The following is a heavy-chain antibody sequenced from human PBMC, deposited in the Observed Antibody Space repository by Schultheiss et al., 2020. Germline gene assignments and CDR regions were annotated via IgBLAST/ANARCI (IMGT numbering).Heavy chain of an antibody. J-gene: IGHJ6*02. CDR1: GFTFSRYA. Sequence: GGSLRLSCAASGFTFSRYAMNWVRQAPGKGLEWVSVISDSGGSTYYADSVKGRITISRDNSKNTLYLQMNSLRAEDTAVYYCARADYSKPRDYYYGMDVWGQGTTVTVSS. D-gene: IGHD4-11*01. CDR3: ARADYSKPRDYYYGMDV. CDR2: ISDSGGST. V-gene: IGHV3-23*01.